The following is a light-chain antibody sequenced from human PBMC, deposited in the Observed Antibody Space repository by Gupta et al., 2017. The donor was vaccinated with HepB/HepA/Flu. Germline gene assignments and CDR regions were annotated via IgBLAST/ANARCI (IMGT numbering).Light chain of an antibody. Sequence: QLVLTQSPSASASLGASVTLTCTLSSGHSSYDIARHQQQPEKGPSYLMNVNSDGSHTKGDGIPDRFSCSSSGSERYLTISSLKSDDEADYYCQTWGSGIGYAFGTGTKVTVL. V-gene: IGLV4-69*01. J-gene: IGLJ1*01. CDR1: SGHSSYD. CDR2: VNSDGSH. CDR3: QTWGSGIGYA.